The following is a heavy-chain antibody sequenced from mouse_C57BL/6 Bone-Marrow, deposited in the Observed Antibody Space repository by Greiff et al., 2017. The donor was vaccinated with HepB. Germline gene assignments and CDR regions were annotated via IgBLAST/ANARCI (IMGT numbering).Heavy chain of an antibody. CDR2: IDPENGDT. J-gene: IGHJ1*03. D-gene: IGHD1-1*01. CDR3: TNRITTVVVPWYCDV. V-gene: IGHV14-4*01. CDR1: GFNIKDDY. Sequence: VQLQQSGAELVRPGASVKLSCTASGFNIKDDYMHWVKQRPEQGLEWIGWIDPENGDTEYASKFQGKATITADPSSNTAYLQLSSLTSEDTAVYYCTNRITTVVVPWYCDVWGTGTTVTGSS.